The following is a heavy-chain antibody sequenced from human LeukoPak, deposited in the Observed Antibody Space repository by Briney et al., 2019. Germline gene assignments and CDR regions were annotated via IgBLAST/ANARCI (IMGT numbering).Heavy chain of an antibody. V-gene: IGHV1-69*06. D-gene: IGHD6-19*01. Sequence: ASVKVSCKASGGTFSSYAISWVRQAPGQGLEWMGGIIPIFGTANYAQKFQGRVTITADKSTSTAYMELSSLRSEDTAVYYCAGGSGWSDACDIWGQGTMVTVSS. CDR3: AGGSGWSDACDI. CDR2: IIPIFGTA. CDR1: GGTFSSYA. J-gene: IGHJ3*02.